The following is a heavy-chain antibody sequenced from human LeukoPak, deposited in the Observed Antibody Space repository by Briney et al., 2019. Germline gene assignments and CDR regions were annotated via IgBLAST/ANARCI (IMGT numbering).Heavy chain of an antibody. CDR3: ARLNSPGWFDP. CDR1: GGSFSGYY. V-gene: IGHV4-34*01. J-gene: IGHJ5*02. Sequence: SETLSLTCAVYGGSFSGYYWSWIRQPPGKGLEWIGEINHSGSTYYSPALKSRLTISVDTSKNQFSLKLSSVTAADTAVYYCARLNSPGWFDPWGQGTLVTVSS. CDR2: INHSGST.